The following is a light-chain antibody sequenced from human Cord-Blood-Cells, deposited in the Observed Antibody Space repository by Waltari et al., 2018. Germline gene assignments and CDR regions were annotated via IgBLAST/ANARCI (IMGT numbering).Light chain of an antibody. CDR3: QQRSNWPLT. Sequence: EIVLTQSPATLSLSPGERATLPCRASQSVSSYLAWYQQKPGQAPRLLIYDASNRATGIPARFSGSGSGTDFTLTISSLEPEDFAVYYCQQRSNWPLTFGTGTKVDIK. CDR1: QSVSSY. J-gene: IGKJ3*01. V-gene: IGKV3-11*01. CDR2: DAS.